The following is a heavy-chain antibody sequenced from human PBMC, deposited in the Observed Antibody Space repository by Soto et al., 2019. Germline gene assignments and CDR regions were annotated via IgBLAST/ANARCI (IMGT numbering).Heavy chain of an antibody. CDR2: IGNKPGTFIT. J-gene: IGHJ5*01. Sequence: EVQLVESGGGLVQPGGSLRLSCAGSGFVFSDHFLDWVRQAPGKGLVWVGRIGNKPGTFITQYAASVEGRFTISRDDSRNSLFLHMTSLRTEDTAVYYCGRLGYSRGAFDFWGQGTLVTVSS. CDR1: GFVFSDHF. D-gene: IGHD5-12*01. CDR3: GRLGYSRGAFDF. V-gene: IGHV3-72*01.